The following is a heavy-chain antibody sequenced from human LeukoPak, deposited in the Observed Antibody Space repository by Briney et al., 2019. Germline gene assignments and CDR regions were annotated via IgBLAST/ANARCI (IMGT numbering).Heavy chain of an antibody. V-gene: IGHV4-38-2*02. D-gene: IGHD2-15*01. CDR1: GYSISSAYY. CDR2: IYHSGST. J-gene: IGHJ4*02. Sequence: PSETLSLTCTVSGYSISSAYYWGWIRQPPGKGLEWIGSIYHSGSTYYNPSLKTRVTISVDTSKNHFSLKLTSVTAADTAVYYCAGGGYCSGGSCSAGSLFDYWGQGTLVTVSS. CDR3: AGGGYCSGGSCSAGSLFDY.